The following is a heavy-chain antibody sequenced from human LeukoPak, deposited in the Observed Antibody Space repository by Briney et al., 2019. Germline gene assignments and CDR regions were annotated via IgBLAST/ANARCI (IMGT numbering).Heavy chain of an antibody. CDR3: ARDRAEGKTWVEFDP. Sequence: GGSLRLSCAAPGFIVNSYAMSWVRQAPGKGLAWVSLIYSDGVTQYADSVKGRFTISRDNSKNTLYLQMNSLRDEDTAVYFCARDRAEGKTWVEFDPWGQGTLVTVSS. V-gene: IGHV3-66*02. CDR1: GFIVNSYA. CDR2: IYSDGVT. J-gene: IGHJ5*02.